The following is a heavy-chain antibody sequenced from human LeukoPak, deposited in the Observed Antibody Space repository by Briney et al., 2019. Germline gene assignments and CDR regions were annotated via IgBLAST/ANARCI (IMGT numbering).Heavy chain of an antibody. V-gene: IGHV3-7*01. Sequence: GGSLRLSCAASGFTFTNYWMSWVRQAPGKGLEWVANIKADGSEKYYVDSVKGRFTISRDNAKNSLYLQMNSLRAEDTAVYYCARESSVVRGVITDFDYWGQGTLVTVSS. J-gene: IGHJ4*02. D-gene: IGHD3-10*01. CDR1: GFTFTNYW. CDR3: ARESSVVRGVITDFDY. CDR2: IKADGSEK.